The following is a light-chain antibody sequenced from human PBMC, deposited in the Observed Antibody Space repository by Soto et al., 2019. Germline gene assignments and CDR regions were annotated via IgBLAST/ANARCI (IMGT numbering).Light chain of an antibody. CDR3: HQYNDWPQT. V-gene: IGKV3-15*01. Sequence: EIVMTQSAATLSVSPGERATLSCRATQSVRRNLAWYQQKLGQAPRLLIFGASTRATGVPARFSGSGSGTDFTLTISSLQSVDFAVYYCHQYNDWPQTFGQGTKVE. CDR1: QSVRRN. CDR2: GAS. J-gene: IGKJ1*01.